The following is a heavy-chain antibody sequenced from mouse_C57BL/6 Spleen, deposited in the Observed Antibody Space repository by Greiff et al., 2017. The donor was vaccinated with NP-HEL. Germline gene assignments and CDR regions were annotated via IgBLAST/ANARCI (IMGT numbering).Heavy chain of an antibody. V-gene: IGHV14-2*01. J-gene: IGHJ1*03. CDR2: IDPEDGET. D-gene: IGHD2-4*01. CDR1: GFNIKDYY. CDR3: ASPRFTRITYFDV. Sequence: VQLKESGAELVKPGASVKLSCTASGFNIKDYYMHWVKQRTEQGLEWIGRIDPEDGETKYAPKFKGKATITADTSSNTAYLQLSSLTSEDTAVYDCASPRFTRITYFDVWGTGTTVTVSS.